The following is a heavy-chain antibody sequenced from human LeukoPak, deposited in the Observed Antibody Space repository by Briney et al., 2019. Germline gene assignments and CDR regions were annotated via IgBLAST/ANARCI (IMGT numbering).Heavy chain of an antibody. D-gene: IGHD6-13*01. J-gene: IGHJ4*02. V-gene: IGHV3-9*01. CDR2: ISWNSGSI. CDR3: AKVVAAAGTRYHFDY. CDR1: GFTFDDYA. Sequence: GGSLRLSCAASGFTFDDYAMHWVRQAPGKGLEWVSGISWNSGSIGYADSVKGRFTISRDNAKNSLYLQMNSLRAEDTALYYCAKVVAAAGTRYHFDYWGQGTLVTVSS.